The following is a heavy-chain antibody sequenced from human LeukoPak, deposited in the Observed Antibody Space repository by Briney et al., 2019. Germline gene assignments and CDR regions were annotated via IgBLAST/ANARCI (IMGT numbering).Heavy chain of an antibody. J-gene: IGHJ4*02. CDR3: ARGRRKRWGTEIDY. CDR2: INHSGST. Sequence: SETLSLTCAVYGGSFSGYYWSWIRQPPGKGLEWIGEINHSGSTNYNPSLKSRVTISVDTSKNQFSLKLSPVTAVDTAVYYCARGRRKRWGTEIDYWGQGTLVTVSS. CDR1: GGSFSGYY. V-gene: IGHV4-34*01. D-gene: IGHD4-23*01.